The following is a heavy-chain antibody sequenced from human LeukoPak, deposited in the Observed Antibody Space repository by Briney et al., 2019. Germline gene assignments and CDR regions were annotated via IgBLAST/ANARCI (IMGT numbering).Heavy chain of an antibody. CDR3: AKPTVGSGSHYGLDV. D-gene: IGHD3-10*01. J-gene: IGHJ6*04. Sequence: GGSLRLSCAASGFTFSNYAMSWVRQAPGKRLEWVAAITGSAADTYSADSVKGRFTISRDNSRNTLYQQMNSLRAEDTAVYYCAKPTVGSGSHYGLDVWGKGTTVTVSS. CDR1: GFTFSNYA. V-gene: IGHV3-23*01. CDR2: ITGSAADT.